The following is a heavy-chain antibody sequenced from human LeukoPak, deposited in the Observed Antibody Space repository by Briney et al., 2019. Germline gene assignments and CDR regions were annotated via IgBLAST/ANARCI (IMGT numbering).Heavy chain of an antibody. V-gene: IGHV5-51*01. CDR3: ATYGDYTRFQH. CDR1: GYSFTNYW. J-gene: IGHJ1*01. D-gene: IGHD4-17*01. Sequence: GESLKISCKGPGYSFTNYWIGWVRQMPGKGLEWMGIIYPGDSDTRYTPSCQGQVTISADKSISTPYLQWSSLKASDSAMYYCATYGDYTRFQHWGQGTLVTVSS. CDR2: IYPGDSDT.